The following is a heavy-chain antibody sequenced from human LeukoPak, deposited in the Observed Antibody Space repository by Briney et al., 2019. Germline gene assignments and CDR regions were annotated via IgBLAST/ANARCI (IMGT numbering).Heavy chain of an antibody. J-gene: IGHJ6*02. Sequence: ASVKVSCKASGYTFTSYGISWVRQAPGQGLEWMGWISAYNGNTNYAQKLQGRVTTTTDTSTSTAYMELRSLRSDDTAVYYCARERDTAMVFYYYGMDVWGQGTTVTVSS. CDR2: ISAYNGNT. V-gene: IGHV1-18*01. CDR1: GYTFTSYG. D-gene: IGHD5-18*01. CDR3: ARERDTAMVFYYYGMDV.